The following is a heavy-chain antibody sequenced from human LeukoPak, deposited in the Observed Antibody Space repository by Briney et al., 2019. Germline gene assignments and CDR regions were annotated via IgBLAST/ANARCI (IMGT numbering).Heavy chain of an antibody. CDR1: GFSLSTSGVG. V-gene: IGHV2-5*01. CDR2: IYWNDDK. CDR3: AHAPPSIVVVSAAMGPFDY. D-gene: IGHD2-2*01. J-gene: IGHJ4*02. Sequence: SGPTLVNPTQTLTLTCTFSGFSLSTSGVGLGWIRQPPGKALEWLALIYWNDDKRYSPSLKSRPTITKDTSKNQVVLTMTNMDPVDTATYYCAHAPPSIVVVSAAMGPFDYWGQGTLVIVSS.